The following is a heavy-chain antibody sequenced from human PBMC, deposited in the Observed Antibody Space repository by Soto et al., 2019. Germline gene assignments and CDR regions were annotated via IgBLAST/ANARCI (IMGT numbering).Heavy chain of an antibody. J-gene: IGHJ4*02. D-gene: IGHD1-26*01. V-gene: IGHV3-21*01. Sequence: GGSLRLSCGASGCTLSSGGMNWGRQAPGKGLEWVSSISSSSSYIYYADSVKGRFTISRDNAKNSLYLQMNSLRAEDTAVYYCARASSWVGFDYWGQGTLVTVSS. CDR1: GCTLSSGG. CDR3: ARASSWVGFDY. CDR2: ISSSSSYI.